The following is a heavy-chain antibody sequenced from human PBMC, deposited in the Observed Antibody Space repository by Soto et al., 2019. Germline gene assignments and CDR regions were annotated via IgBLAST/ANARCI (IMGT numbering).Heavy chain of an antibody. CDR2: ISYDGSNQ. V-gene: IGHV3-30*18. CDR1: GFTFSSYG. CDR3: AKTANLLKQTFFGDYSDY. J-gene: IGHJ4*02. Sequence: QVQLVESGGGVVQPGRSLRLSCAASGFTFSSYGMHWVRQAPGKGLEWVAVISYDGSNQYYADSVKGRFTLSRENSKNTLYLQMNSLRAEDTAVYYCAKTANLLKQTFFGDYSDYWGQGTLVTVSS. D-gene: IGHD3-10*01.